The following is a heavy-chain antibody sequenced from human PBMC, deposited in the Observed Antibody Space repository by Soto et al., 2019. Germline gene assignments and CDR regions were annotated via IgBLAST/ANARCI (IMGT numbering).Heavy chain of an antibody. J-gene: IGHJ3*02. CDR3: AKATATGGGAFDI. D-gene: IGHD2-8*02. Sequence: GGSLRLSCAASGFTCSSYDMSWVRQAPGKGLEWVSTILVSGSTHYPDSVKGRFTISRDNPKNTVFLQMNSLTAGDTAVYYCAKATATGGGAFDICGQGTMVTFSS. V-gene: IGHV3-23*01. CDR1: GFTCSSYD. CDR2: ILVSGST.